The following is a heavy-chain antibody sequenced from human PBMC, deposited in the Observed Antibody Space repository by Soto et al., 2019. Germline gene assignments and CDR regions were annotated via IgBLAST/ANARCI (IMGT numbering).Heavy chain of an antibody. V-gene: IGHV3-9*01. D-gene: IGHD6-19*01. J-gene: IGHJ4*02. Sequence: GGSLRLSCAASGFTFDDYAMHWVRQAPGKGLEWVSGISWNSGSIGYADSVKGRFTISRDNAKNSLYLQMNSLRAEDTALYYCAKDIYSDVNLSSGVDYWGQGTLVTVSS. CDR2: ISWNSGSI. CDR3: AKDIYSDVNLSSGVDY. CDR1: GFTFDDYA.